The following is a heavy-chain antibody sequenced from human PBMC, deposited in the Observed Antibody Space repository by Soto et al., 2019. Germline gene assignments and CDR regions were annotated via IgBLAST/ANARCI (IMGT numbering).Heavy chain of an antibody. CDR1: GFTFDDYA. CDR2: ISWNSGSI. D-gene: IGHD3-3*01. CDR3: AKDKTFLGLDAFDI. J-gene: IGHJ3*02. V-gene: IGHV3-9*01. Sequence: EVQLVESGGGLVQPGRSLRLSCAASGFTFDDYAMHWVRQAPGKGLEWVSGISWNSGSIGYADSVKGRFTISRDNAKNSLYLQMNSLRAEDTALYYCAKDKTFLGLDAFDIWGQGTMVTVSS.